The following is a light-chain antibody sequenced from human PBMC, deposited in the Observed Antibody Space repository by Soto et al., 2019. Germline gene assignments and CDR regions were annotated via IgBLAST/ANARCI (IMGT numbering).Light chain of an antibody. CDR2: KTS. Sequence: IQITQSPSTLSASVGDTVTITCRASERIDSCLAWYKQIPGKAPQILIYKTSTLQGGVQSRFSGSGSGAEYTLTISSLQPDDFATYFCQEYNTNSRTFGQGNRV. CDR1: ERIDSC. V-gene: IGKV1-5*03. CDR3: QEYNTNSRT. J-gene: IGKJ1*01.